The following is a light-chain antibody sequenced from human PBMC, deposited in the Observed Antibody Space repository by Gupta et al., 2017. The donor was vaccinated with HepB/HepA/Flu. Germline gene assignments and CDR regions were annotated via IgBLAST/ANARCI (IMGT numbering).Light chain of an antibody. CDR2: AAS. V-gene: IGKV1-39*01. Sequence: DIQTTQSPSSLSASVGDRVTITCRASQNIGYYLNWYQQKPGNAPSLLIYAASSLHTGVPSRFSGSGSATDFTLTISSLQPDDFATYYCQQTFTTLWTFGQGTKVDIK. CDR3: QQTFTTLWT. J-gene: IGKJ1*01. CDR1: QNIGYY.